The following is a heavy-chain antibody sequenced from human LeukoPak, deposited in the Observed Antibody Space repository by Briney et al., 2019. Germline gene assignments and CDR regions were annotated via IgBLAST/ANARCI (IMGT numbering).Heavy chain of an antibody. J-gene: IGHJ4*02. CDR1: GYTFTGYY. CDR2: INPNSGGT. Sequence: ASVKVSCKASGYTFTGYYMHWVRQAPGQGLEWMGWINPNSGGTNYAQKFQGRVTMTRDTYISTAYMALRRLRSDDTAVYYCARFALDSGAYTQRTHDYWGQGTLVTVSS. V-gene: IGHV1-2*02. CDR3: ARFALDSGAYTQRTHDY. D-gene: IGHD5-18*01.